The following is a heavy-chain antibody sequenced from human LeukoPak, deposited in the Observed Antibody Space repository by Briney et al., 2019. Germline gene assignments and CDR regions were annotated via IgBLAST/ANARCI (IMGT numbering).Heavy chain of an antibody. CDR3: ARASGIDAFDI. Sequence: SETLSLTSTVSGGSISSYYWSWIRQPPGKGLEWIGYIYYSGSTNYNPSLKSRVTISVDTSKNQFSLKLSSVTAADTAVYYCARASGIDAFDIWGQGTMVTVSS. J-gene: IGHJ3*02. D-gene: IGHD6-25*01. CDR2: IYYSGST. CDR1: GGSISSYY. V-gene: IGHV4-59*01.